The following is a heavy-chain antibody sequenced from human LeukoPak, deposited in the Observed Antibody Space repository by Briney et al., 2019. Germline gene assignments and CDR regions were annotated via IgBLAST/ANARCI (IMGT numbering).Heavy chain of an antibody. V-gene: IGHV1-2*02. D-gene: IGHD4-17*01. J-gene: IGHJ4*02. CDR3: ARDMEATVTSDFDY. Sequence: ASVKVSCKASGYTFTGYYMHWVREAPGQGLEWMGWINPNSGGTNYAQKFQGRVTMTRDTSISTAYMELSRLRSDDTAVYYCARDMEATVTSDFDYCGQGTLVTVSS. CDR1: GYTFTGYY. CDR2: INPNSGGT.